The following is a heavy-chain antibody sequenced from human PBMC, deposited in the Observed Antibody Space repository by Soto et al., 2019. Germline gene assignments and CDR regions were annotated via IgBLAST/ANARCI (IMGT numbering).Heavy chain of an antibody. CDR3: AREGRRAYYDFWSGYYIA. CDR2: IKQDGSEK. J-gene: IGHJ5*02. CDR1: GFTFSSYW. Sequence: EVQLVESGGGLVQPGGSLRLSCAASGFTFSSYWMSWVRQATGKGLEWVANIKQDGSEKYYVDSVKGRFTISRDNAKNSLYLQMNSLRAEDTAVYYCAREGRRAYYDFWSGYYIAWGQGTLVTVSS. V-gene: IGHV3-7*05. D-gene: IGHD3-3*01.